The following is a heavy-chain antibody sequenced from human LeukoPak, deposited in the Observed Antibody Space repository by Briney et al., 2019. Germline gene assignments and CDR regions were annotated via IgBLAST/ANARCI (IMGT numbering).Heavy chain of an antibody. CDR3: VSVPPGIFGGVVEY. CDR1: GYRFTDYF. CDR2: INPKIGGT. V-gene: IGHV1-2*02. J-gene: IGHJ4*02. Sequence: ASVKVSCKASGYRFTDYFMHWVRQAPGQGLEWMGWINPKIGGTNYAENFHDRITMTSDSSISTTYMELSRLTSDDTAVYYCVSVPPGIFGGVVEYWGQGTLVTVSS. D-gene: IGHD3-3*02.